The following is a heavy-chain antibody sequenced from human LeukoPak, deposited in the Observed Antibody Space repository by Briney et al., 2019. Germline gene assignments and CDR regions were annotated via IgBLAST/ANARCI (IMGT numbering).Heavy chain of an antibody. V-gene: IGHV4-34*01. CDR1: GGSFSGYY. Sequence: SETLSLTCAVYGGSFSGYYWSWIRQPPGKGLEWIGEINHSGSTNYNPSLKSRVTISVDTSKNQFSLKLSSVTAADTAVYYCARHRNYYDSSGYYYPTAINFDYWGQGTLVTVSS. J-gene: IGHJ4*02. CDR3: ARHRNYYDSSGYYYPTAINFDY. D-gene: IGHD3-22*01. CDR2: INHSGST.